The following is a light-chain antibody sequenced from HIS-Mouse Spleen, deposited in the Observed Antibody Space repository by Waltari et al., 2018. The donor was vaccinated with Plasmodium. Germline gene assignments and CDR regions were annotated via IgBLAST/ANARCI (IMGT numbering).Light chain of an antibody. J-gene: IGLJ2*01. CDR2: EGS. CDR1: SRDVGSYNL. CDR3: CSYAGSRMV. V-gene: IGLV2-23*01. Sequence: QSALTQPASVSGSPGQSVTLSCTGTSRDVGSYNLVSWYQQHPGNAPKLMIYEGSKRPSGVSNRFSGSKSGNTASLTISGLQAEDEADYYCCSYAGSRMVFGGGTKLTVL.